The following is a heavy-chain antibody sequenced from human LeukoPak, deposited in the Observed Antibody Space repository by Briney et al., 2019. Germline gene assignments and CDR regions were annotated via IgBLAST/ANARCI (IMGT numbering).Heavy chain of an antibody. CDR1: GFTFSSYW. CDR3: ARETRKLAADAFDI. CDR2: INSDGSST. J-gene: IGHJ3*02. Sequence: GGSLRLSCAASGFTFSSYWMHWVRQAPGKGLVWVSRINSDGSSTSYADSVKGRFTISRDNAKNTLYLQMNSLRAEDTAVYYCARETRKLAADAFDIWGQGTMVTVSS. D-gene: IGHD6-13*01. V-gene: IGHV3-74*01.